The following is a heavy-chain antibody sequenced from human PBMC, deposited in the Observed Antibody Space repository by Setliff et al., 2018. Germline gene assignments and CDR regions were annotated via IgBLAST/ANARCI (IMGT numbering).Heavy chain of an antibody. V-gene: IGHV1-2*06. CDR1: GYTFTGYY. D-gene: IGHD1-26*01. J-gene: IGHJ6*03. CDR2: INPNSGGT. CDR3: ARGRGSYYYYMDV. Sequence: GASVKVSCKASGYTFTGYYMHWVRQAPGLGLEWMGRINPNSGGTNYAQKFQGRVTMTRDTSISTAYMELSRLRSDDTAVYYCARGRGSYYYYMDVWGKGTTVTVSS.